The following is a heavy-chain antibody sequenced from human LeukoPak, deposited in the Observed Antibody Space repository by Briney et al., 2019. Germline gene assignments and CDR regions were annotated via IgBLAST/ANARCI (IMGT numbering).Heavy chain of an antibody. CDR3: ARRLLCSSTSCPPDY. V-gene: IGHV5-51*01. D-gene: IGHD2-2*01. CDR1: GYSFTTYW. Sequence: GESLKISCRGSGYSFTTYWIGWVRQMPGKGLEWMGIIYPGDSDTRYTPSFQGQVTMSADKSINTAYLQWSSLKASDTAMYYCARRLLCSSTSCPPDYWGQGTLVTVSP. J-gene: IGHJ4*02. CDR2: IYPGDSDT.